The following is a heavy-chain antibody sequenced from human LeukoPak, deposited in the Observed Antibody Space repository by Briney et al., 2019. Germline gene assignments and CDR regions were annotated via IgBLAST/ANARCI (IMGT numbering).Heavy chain of an antibody. CDR2: ISWNSGSI. CDR3: ARAGKCYDDMDV. V-gene: IGHV3-9*01. J-gene: IGHJ6*03. CDR1: GFTFDDYA. D-gene: IGHD1-26*01. Sequence: PGRSLRLSCAASGFTFDDYAMHWVRQAPGKGLEWVSGISWNSGSIGYADSVKGRFTISRDNAKNTVYLQMNSLRDEDTAVYFCARAGKCYDDMDVWGKGTTVTVSS.